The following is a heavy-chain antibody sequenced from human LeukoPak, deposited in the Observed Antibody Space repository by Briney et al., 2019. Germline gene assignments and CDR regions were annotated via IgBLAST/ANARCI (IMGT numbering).Heavy chain of an antibody. Sequence: SQTLSLTCTVSGGSISSGDYYWSWIRQPAGKGLEWIGRIYTSGSTNYNPSLKSRVTVSVDTSKNQFSLKLSSVTAADTAVYYCAREGVVPAATSYYFDYWGQGTLVTVSS. CDR2: IYTSGST. CDR3: AREGVVPAATSYYFDY. CDR1: GGSISSGDYY. J-gene: IGHJ4*02. D-gene: IGHD2-2*01. V-gene: IGHV4-61*02.